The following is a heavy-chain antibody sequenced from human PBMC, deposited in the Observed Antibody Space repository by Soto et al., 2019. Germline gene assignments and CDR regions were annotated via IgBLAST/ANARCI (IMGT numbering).Heavy chain of an antibody. D-gene: IGHD1-26*01. CDR3: ARGGRRSGSYADAFDI. Sequence: PSETLSLTCTVSGGSVSSGSYYWSWIRQPPGKGLEWIGYIYYSGSTNYNPSLKSRVTISVDTSKNQFSLKLSSVTAADTAVYYCARGGRRSGSYADAFDIWGQGTMVTVSS. V-gene: IGHV4-61*01. J-gene: IGHJ3*02. CDR2: IYYSGST. CDR1: GGSVSSGSYY.